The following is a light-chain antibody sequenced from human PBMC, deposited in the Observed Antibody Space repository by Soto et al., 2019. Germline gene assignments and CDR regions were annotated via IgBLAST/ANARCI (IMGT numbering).Light chain of an antibody. V-gene: IGLV2-14*01. Sequence: QSALTQAASVSGSPGQSITISCTGTSSDVGGYNYVSWYQQHPGKAPKLMIYDVSNRPSGVSNRFSGSKSGNTASLTISGLQAEDEADYYCSSYTSSSTVFGTGTKLTVL. CDR3: SSYTSSSTV. J-gene: IGLJ1*01. CDR2: DVS. CDR1: SSDVGGYNY.